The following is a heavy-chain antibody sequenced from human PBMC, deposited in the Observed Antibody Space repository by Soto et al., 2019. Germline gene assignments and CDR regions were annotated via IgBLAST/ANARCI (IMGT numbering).Heavy chain of an antibody. J-gene: IGHJ4*02. CDR3: ARIWGGGGYALIY. CDR2: ISSSGTTT. V-gene: IGHV3-11*01. Sequence: QVQLVESGGGLVKPGGSLRLSCAASGFTFSDFYMSWIRQAPGKGLEWISYISSSGTTTYYTDSVKGQFTISRDNAKNSLYLQMNTLRDEDTAVYYCARIWGGGGYALIYWGQGTLVTVSS. D-gene: IGHD2-8*01. CDR1: GFTFSDFY.